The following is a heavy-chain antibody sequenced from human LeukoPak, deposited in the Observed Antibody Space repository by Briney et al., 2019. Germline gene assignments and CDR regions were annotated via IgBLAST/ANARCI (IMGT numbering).Heavy chain of an antibody. CDR3: TDKRRGGFAT. CDR2: IKSKTDGGTT. D-gene: IGHD1-1*01. CDR1: GFTFSSYS. J-gene: IGHJ5*02. V-gene: IGHV3-15*01. Sequence: GGSLRLSCAASGFTFSSYSMNWVRQAPGKGLEWVGRIKSKTDGGTTDYAAPVKGRFTISRDDSKNTLYLQMNSLKTEDTAVYYCTDKRRGGFATWGQGTLVTVSA.